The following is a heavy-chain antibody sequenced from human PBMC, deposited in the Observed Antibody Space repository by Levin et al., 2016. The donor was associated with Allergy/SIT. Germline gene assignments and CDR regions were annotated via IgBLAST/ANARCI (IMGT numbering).Heavy chain of an antibody. D-gene: IGHD3-10*01. CDR2: IYYSGST. Sequence: WIRQPPGKGLEWIGYIYYSGSTNYNPSLKSRVTISVDTSKNQFSLKLSSVTAADTAVYYCARLHEIWFGEFLDAFDIWGQGTMVTVSS. J-gene: IGHJ3*02. V-gene: IGHV4-59*01. CDR3: ARLHEIWFGEFLDAFDI.